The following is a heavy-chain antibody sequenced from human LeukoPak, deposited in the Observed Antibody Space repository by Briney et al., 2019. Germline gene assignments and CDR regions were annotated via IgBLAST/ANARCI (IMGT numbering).Heavy chain of an antibody. CDR3: AKDHYWSIDY. J-gene: IGHJ4*02. CDR1: GFDFSSNW. CDR2: IKGDGIST. V-gene: IGHV3-74*01. D-gene: IGHD3-3*01. Sequence: GGSLRLSCAASGFDFSSNWMHWVRHAPGQGLVWVSRIKGDGISTNYADSVKGRFTISRDIAQNTLYLQMNSLRAEDTGVYYCAKDHYWSIDYWGRGTLVTVSS.